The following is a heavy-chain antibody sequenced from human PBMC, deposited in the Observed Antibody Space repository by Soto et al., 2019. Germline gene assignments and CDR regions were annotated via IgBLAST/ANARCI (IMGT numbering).Heavy chain of an antibody. D-gene: IGHD3-10*01. J-gene: IGHJ6*02. CDR1: GYSFTGYW. CDR2: IDPSDSYT. CDR3: ARQDGSGSFFYYYGMDV. V-gene: IGHV5-10-1*01. Sequence: PGESLKISCKGSGYSFTGYWISWVRQMPGKGLEWMGRIDPSDSYTNYSPSFQGHVTISADKSISTAYLQWSSLKASDTAMYYCARQDGSGSFFYYYGMDVWGQGTTVTVSS.